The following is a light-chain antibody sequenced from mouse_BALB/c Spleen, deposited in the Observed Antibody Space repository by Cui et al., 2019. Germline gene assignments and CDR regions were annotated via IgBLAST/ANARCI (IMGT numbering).Light chain of an antibody. CDR3: QHFWGTPLT. V-gene: IGKV12-46*01. CDR1: ENIYSN. Sequence: DIKLTQSPASLSVSVGETVTITCRASENIYSNLAWYQQKRGKSPQLLVYAATNLAGGVASMFSGSGSGTQYSLKINSLQSEDFGSYYCQHFWGTPLTFGAGTKLELK. CDR2: AAT. J-gene: IGKJ5*01.